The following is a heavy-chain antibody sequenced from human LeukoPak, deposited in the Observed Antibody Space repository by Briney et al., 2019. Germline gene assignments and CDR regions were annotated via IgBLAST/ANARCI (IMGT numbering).Heavy chain of an antibody. J-gene: IGHJ4*02. CDR2: INTDGSST. CDR3: ARDPGGYDYPSLLNFDY. D-gene: IGHD5-12*01. CDR1: GFTFSSYW. Sequence: GGSLRLSCAASGFTFSSYWMHWVRQAPGKGLVWVSRINTDGSSTSYADSVKGRFTISRDNAKNSLYLQMNSLRAEDTALYYCARDPGGYDYPSLLNFDYWGQGTLVTVSS. V-gene: IGHV3-74*01.